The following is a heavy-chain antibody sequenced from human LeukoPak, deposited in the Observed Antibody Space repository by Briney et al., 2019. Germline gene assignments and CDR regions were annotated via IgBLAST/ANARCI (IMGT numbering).Heavy chain of an antibody. V-gene: IGHV4-59*01. CDR2: IYYSGSS. D-gene: IGHD3-3*02. CDR3: ARMDVSRRRGFDY. Sequence: SETLSLTCTVSGGSISSYYWSWIRQPPGKGLEWIGYIYYSGSSNYNPSLQSRVPMSLDTSKSQFTLKLSSVTAADTAIYYCARMDVSRRRGFDYWGQGTLVNVSP. CDR1: GGSISSYY. J-gene: IGHJ4*02.